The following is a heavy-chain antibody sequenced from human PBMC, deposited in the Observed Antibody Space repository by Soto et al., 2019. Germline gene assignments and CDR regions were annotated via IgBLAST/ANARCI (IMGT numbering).Heavy chain of an antibody. J-gene: IGHJ3*02. D-gene: IGHD6-19*01. CDR3: AKGSIAVAGADAFDI. V-gene: IGHV3-23*01. CDR2: ITGSAYDA. Sequence: PGGSLRLSCVASGFTFNSFAMTWVRQAPGKGLEWVSSITGSAYDAYYADSVKGRFTISRDNSKNTLYLQMNSLRAEDTAVYYCAKGSIAVAGADAFDIWGQGTMVTVSS. CDR1: GFTFNSFA.